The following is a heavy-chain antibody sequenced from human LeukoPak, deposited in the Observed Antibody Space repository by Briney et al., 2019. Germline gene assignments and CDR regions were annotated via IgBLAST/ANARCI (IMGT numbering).Heavy chain of an antibody. J-gene: IGHJ4*02. Sequence: GGSLRLSCAASGFTFSSYAMHWVRQAPGKGLEWVAVISYDGSNKYYADSVKGRFTISRDNSKNTLYLQMNSLRVEDTGVYYCARYTGSYSAFDFWGQGTLVTVSS. V-gene: IGHV3-30-3*01. D-gene: IGHD1-26*01. CDR3: ARYTGSYSAFDF. CDR2: ISYDGSNK. CDR1: GFTFSSYA.